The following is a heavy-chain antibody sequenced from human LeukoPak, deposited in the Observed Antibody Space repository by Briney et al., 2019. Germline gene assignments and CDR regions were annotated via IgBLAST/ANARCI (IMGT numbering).Heavy chain of an antibody. CDR2: ISGSGGST. V-gene: IGHV3-23*01. Sequence: QPGGSLRLSCAASGFTFSSYAMSGVRQAPGKGLEWVSGISGSGGSTYYVDSVKGRFTISRDNTKNTLYLQMNSLRAEDTAVYHCATLGYCSSTSCYYYYYGMDVWGQGTTVTVSS. J-gene: IGHJ6*02. D-gene: IGHD2-2*01. CDR1: GFTFSSYA. CDR3: ATLGYCSSTSCYYYYYGMDV.